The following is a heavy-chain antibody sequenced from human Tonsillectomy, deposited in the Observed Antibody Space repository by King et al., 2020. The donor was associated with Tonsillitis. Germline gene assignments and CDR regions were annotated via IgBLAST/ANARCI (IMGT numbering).Heavy chain of an antibody. CDR2: ISPADSTI. D-gene: IGHD7-27*01. CDR3: ARENWGSPDY. Sequence: QLVQSGAEVKKSGESLKISCKGSGYSFISYYIGWVRQMPGKGLEWMGIISPADSTIKYSPSFQGQVTISADKSSSTAYLQWSSLKASDTAMYYCARENWGSPDYWGQGTLVTVSS. V-gene: IGHV5-51*01. CDR1: GYSFISYY. J-gene: IGHJ4*02.